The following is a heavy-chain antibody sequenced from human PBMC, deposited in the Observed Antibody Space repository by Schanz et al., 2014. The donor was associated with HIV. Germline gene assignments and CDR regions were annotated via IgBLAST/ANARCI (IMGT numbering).Heavy chain of an antibody. D-gene: IGHD2-2*01. J-gene: IGHJ6*02. CDR2: IIPIFGTR. V-gene: IGHV1-69*06. Sequence: VQLVQSGAEVQKPGSSVKVSCKASGGNFSSYGISWVRQAPGQGLEWMGGIIPIFGTRNYAQKFQVRVTFTADKFTGTAYMELSSLRSEDTAVYYCARGVPVVDLLDYHGLDVWGQGTTVTVSS. CDR3: ARGVPVVDLLDYHGLDV. CDR1: GGNFSSYG.